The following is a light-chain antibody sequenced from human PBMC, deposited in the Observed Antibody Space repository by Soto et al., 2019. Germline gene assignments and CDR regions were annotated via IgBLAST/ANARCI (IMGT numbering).Light chain of an antibody. J-gene: IGKJ2*01. CDR2: DAT. Sequence: DIQLTQSPPTLSASVGDTITITCRASKSLNTYLAWYQQKPGRAPKLLIHDATTLETGVPSRFSGSGSGTDFSLTISGLEPDDFAIYHCQHYTSDMYTFGRGTKLQ. CDR3: QHYTSDMYT. V-gene: IGKV1-5*01. CDR1: KSLNTY.